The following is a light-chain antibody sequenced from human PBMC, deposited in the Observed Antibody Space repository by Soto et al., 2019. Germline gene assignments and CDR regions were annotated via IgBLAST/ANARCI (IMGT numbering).Light chain of an antibody. CDR2: GAS. V-gene: IGKV3-15*01. CDR3: QQYNDWTWT. CDR1: QSARSS. J-gene: IGKJ1*01. Sequence: DIVMTRAPGTLSESTGGRATLSCRASQSARSSLAWYQQESGQAPRLLIYGASTMATGIPARFSGSASGTQFTLTISSLQSEDFAIYSCQQYNDWTWTFGQGTEVDI.